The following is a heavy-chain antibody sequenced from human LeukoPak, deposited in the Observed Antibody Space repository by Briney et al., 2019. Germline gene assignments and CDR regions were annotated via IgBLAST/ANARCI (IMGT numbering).Heavy chain of an antibody. J-gene: IGHJ4*02. CDR2: IVPILGIA. D-gene: IGHD6-13*01. CDR1: GGTFSSYA. CDR3: ARDGSGIAAAGKHY. V-gene: IGHV1-69*04. Sequence: SVKVSCKASGGTFSSYAISWVRQAPGQGLEWMGRIVPILGIANYAQKFQGRVTITADKSTSTAYMELSSLRSEDTAVYYCARDGSGIAAAGKHYWGQGTLVTVSS.